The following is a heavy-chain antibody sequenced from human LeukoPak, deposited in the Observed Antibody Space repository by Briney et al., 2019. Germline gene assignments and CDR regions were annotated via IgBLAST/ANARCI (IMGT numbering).Heavy chain of an antibody. V-gene: IGHV3-23*01. J-gene: IGHJ4*02. CDR2: LSTSGGST. CDR1: GFTFGPYA. CDR3: AKGGSWSHFDY. D-gene: IGHD6-13*01. Sequence: PGGSLRLSCAASGFTFGPYAMSWVRQAPGKGLEWVSSLSTSGGSTYYAESVKGRFTISRDNSQNTLYLQLNSLRAEDTAVYFCAKGGSWSHFDYWGQGALVTVSS.